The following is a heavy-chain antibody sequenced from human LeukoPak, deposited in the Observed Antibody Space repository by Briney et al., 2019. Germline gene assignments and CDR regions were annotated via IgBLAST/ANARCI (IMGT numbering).Heavy chain of an antibody. CDR3: AREVYGCSGGSCYEGENWFDP. J-gene: IGHJ5*02. D-gene: IGHD2-15*01. CDR2: ISAYNDNT. CDR1: GYTFTSYG. V-gene: IGHV1-18*01. Sequence: ASVKVSCKASGYTFTSYGISWVRQAPGQGLEWMGWISAYNDNTNYAQKLQGRVTMTTETSTSTAYMELRSLRSDDTAVYYCAREVYGCSGGSCYEGENWFDPWGQGTLVTVSS.